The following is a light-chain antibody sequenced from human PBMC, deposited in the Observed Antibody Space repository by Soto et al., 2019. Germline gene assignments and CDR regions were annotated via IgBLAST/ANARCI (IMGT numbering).Light chain of an antibody. V-gene: IGLV1-51*02. CDR2: ESN. J-gene: IGLJ3*02. Sequence: QSVLTQPPSVSAAPGQKVTISCSGRSSNIGNNYVSWYQQLPGTAPKFLIYESNKRPSGIPDRFSGSKSGTSATLGITGLQTGDEGDYYCGAWDSSLSAVVFGGGTQLTVL. CDR1: SSNIGNNY. CDR3: GAWDSSLSAVV.